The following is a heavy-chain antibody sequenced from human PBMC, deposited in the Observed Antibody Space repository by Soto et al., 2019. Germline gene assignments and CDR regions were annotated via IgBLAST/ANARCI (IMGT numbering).Heavy chain of an antibody. Sequence: PSETLSLTSAVYGGSFSGYYWSWIRQPPGKGLEWIGEINHSGSTNYNPSLKSRVTISVDTSKNQFSLKLSSVTAADTAVYYCARADYYGSGSSNWFDPWGQGTLVTVS. V-gene: IGHV4-34*01. CDR1: GGSFSGYY. CDR3: ARADYYGSGSSNWFDP. CDR2: INHSGST. D-gene: IGHD3-10*01. J-gene: IGHJ5*02.